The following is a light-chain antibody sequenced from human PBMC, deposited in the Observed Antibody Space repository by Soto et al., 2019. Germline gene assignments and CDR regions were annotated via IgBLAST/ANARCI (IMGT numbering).Light chain of an antibody. CDR2: KNN. J-gene: IGLJ3*02. Sequence: QAVVTQPPSVSGAPGQTITMSCTGSGSNVGASYDVHWYQVLPGAGPRLLIYKNNNRPSGVPDRFSGSKSGTSASLAITGFRAEDEADYYCQSYDNILSGPLFGGGTKVTVL. CDR3: QSYDNILSGPL. CDR1: GSNVGASYD. V-gene: IGLV1-40*01.